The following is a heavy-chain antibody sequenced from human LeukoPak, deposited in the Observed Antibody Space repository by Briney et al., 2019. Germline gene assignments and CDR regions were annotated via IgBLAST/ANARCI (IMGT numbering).Heavy chain of an antibody. V-gene: IGHV4-61*02. CDR1: GDSISSGTYY. D-gene: IGHD6-6*01. Sequence: SETLSLTCTVSGDSISSGTYYWIWIRQPAGKGLEWIGRIYTSGSTNYNPSLKSRVTISVDTSKNQFSLKLSSVTAADTAVYYCARDISYSSSPADFDYWGQGTLVTVSS. J-gene: IGHJ4*02. CDR3: ARDISYSSSPADFDY. CDR2: IYTSGST.